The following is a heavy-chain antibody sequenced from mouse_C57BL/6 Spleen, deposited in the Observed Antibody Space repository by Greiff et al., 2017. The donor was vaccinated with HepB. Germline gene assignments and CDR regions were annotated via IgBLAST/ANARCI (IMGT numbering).Heavy chain of an antibody. CDR3: ARAELGFAY. J-gene: IGHJ3*01. CDR1: GYSITSGYY. Sequence: DVQLQESGPGLVKPSQSLSLTCSVTGYSITSGYYWNWIRQFPGNKLEWMGYISYDGSNNYNPSLKNRISITRDTSKNQFFLKLNSVTTEDTATYYCARAELGFAYWGQGTLVTVSA. V-gene: IGHV3-6*01. D-gene: IGHD4-1*01. CDR2: ISYDGSN.